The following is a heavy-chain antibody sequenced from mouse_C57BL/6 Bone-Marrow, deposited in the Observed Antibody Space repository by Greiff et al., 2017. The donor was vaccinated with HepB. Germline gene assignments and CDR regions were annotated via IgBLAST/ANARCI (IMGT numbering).Heavy chain of an antibody. CDR3: AREAIYPFAY. Sequence: QVHVKQSGAELARPGASVKLSCKASGYTFTSYGISWVKQRTGQGLEWIGEIYPRSGNTYYNEKFKGKATLTADKSSSTAYMELRSLTSEDSAVYFCAREAIYPFAYWGQGTLVTVSA. CDR2: IYPRSGNT. J-gene: IGHJ3*01. V-gene: IGHV1-81*01. D-gene: IGHD2-1*01. CDR1: GYTFTSYG.